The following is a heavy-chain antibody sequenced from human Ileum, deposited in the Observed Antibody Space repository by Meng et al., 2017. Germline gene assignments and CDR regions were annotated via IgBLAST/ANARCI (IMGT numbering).Heavy chain of an antibody. V-gene: IGHV4-4*02. J-gene: IGHJ4*02. CDR3: AREWSGSYRHFDY. D-gene: IGHD1-26*01. CDR2: IHHSGST. Sequence: QGQLQESGPGLLKPSGTPSLTCAVSGGPISTSDWWSWVRQPPGKGLEWIGEIHHSGSTNYNPSLKSRVTISVDKSKNQFSLKLNSVTAADTAVYYCAREWSGSYRHFDYWGQGTLVTVSS. CDR1: GGPISTSDW.